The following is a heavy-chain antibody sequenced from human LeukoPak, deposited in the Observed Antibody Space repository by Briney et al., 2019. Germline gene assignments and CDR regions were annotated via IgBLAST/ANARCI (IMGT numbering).Heavy chain of an antibody. Sequence: GRSLRLSCAASGFTIIGYAMYWVREAPGKGLEWVSFVSSTSRFISYADSVKGRFTISRDNAKYSLYLQMTSLRAEDTAVYYCARGLRGYPYWGQGTLVTVSS. CDR2: VSSTSRFI. J-gene: IGHJ1*01. CDR3: ARGLRGYPY. V-gene: IGHV3-21*01. D-gene: IGHD3-22*01. CDR1: GFTIIGYA.